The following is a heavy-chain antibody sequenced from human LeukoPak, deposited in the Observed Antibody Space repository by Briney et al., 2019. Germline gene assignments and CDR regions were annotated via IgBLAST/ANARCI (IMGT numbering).Heavy chain of an antibody. CDR1: GYTFTGYY. D-gene: IGHD2-15*01. CDR2: XNPNSGGT. J-gene: IGHJ6*02. Sequence: ASVKVSCKASGYTFTGYYMHWVRQAPGXXXXXXGXXNPNSGGTNYAQKFQGRVTMTRDTSISTAYMELSRLRSDDTAVYYCARDEVVVVAPPPDYGMDVWGQGTTVTVSS. CDR3: ARDEVVVVAPPPDYGMDV. V-gene: IGHV1-2*02.